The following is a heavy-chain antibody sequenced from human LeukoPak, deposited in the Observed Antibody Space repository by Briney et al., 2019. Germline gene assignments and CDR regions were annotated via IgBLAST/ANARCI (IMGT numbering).Heavy chain of an antibody. J-gene: IGHJ4*02. CDR3: ARDSDSGYGPFAS. D-gene: IGHD5-12*01. CDR2: IHSGGTT. Sequence: PGGSLRLSCAASGFTVSNNYMSWVRQAPGKGLEWVSVIHSGGTTNYADSVQGRFTISRDNPKTTVYLHMNSLRAEDTAVYYCARDSDSGYGPFASWGQGTLVTVSS. CDR1: GFTVSNNY. V-gene: IGHV3-53*01.